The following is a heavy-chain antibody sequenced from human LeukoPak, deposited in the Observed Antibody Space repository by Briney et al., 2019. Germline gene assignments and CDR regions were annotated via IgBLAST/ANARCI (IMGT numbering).Heavy chain of an antibody. V-gene: IGHV6-1*01. J-gene: IGHJ4*02. D-gene: IGHD5-12*01. Sequence: SQTLSLTCVSSGDSVSSNTASWNWIRQSPSKGLEWLGRTYYRSKWYNDYAASVKSRITINPDTSKNQFSLKLSSVTAADTAVYYCARLTGYDWESSYDYWGQGTLVTVSS. CDR3: ARLTGYDWESSYDY. CDR2: TYYRSKWYN. CDR1: GDSVSSNTAS.